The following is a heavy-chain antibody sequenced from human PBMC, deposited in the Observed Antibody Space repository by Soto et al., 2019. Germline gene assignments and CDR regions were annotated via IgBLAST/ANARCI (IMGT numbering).Heavy chain of an antibody. D-gene: IGHD3-10*01. CDR3: AGYYGSGSYFLDY. CDR2: IYYSGST. Sequence: SETLSLTCTVSGGYISSSSYYWGWIRQPPGKGLEWIGSIYYSGSTYYNPSLKSRVTISVDTSKNQFSLKLSSVTAADTAVYYCAGYYGSGSYFLDYWGQGTPVTVSS. CDR1: GGYISSSSYY. V-gene: IGHV4-39*01. J-gene: IGHJ4*02.